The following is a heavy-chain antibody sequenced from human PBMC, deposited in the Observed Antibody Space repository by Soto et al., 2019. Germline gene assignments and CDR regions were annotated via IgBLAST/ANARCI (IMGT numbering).Heavy chain of an antibody. D-gene: IGHD3-22*01. CDR2: IRSKANSYAT. J-gene: IGHJ3*02. V-gene: IGHV3-73*02. Sequence: EVQLVESGGGLVQPGGSLKLSCAASGFTFSGSAMHWVRQASGKGLEWVGRIRSKANSYATAYAASVKGRFTISRDDSKNTAYLQMNSLKTEDTAVYYCLYYDSSGSLRGAFDIWGQGTMVTVSS. CDR1: GFTFSGSA. CDR3: LYYDSSGSLRGAFDI.